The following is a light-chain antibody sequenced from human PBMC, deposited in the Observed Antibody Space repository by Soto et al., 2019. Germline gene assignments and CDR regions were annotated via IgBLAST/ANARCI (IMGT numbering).Light chain of an antibody. J-gene: IGKJ2*01. CDR2: GAS. CDR1: QSVSSN. Sequence: DIVMTQSPATLSASPGERATLSCRASQSVSSNLAWYQQKPGQAPRLLIYGASTRATGIPARFSGSGSGTEFTLTISSLQSEDFAVYYCQQYNNWPYTFGQVTKLEIK. V-gene: IGKV3-15*01. CDR3: QQYNNWPYT.